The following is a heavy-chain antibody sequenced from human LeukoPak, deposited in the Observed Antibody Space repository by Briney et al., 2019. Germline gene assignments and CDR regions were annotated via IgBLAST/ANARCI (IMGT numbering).Heavy chain of an antibody. V-gene: IGHV1-18*01. CDR3: ARDSTTQTFDY. CDR1: GYTFTSYG. Sequence: ASVKVSCKASGYTFTSYGISWVRQAPGQGLEWMGWISTYNGNTNYAQKLQGRVTMTTDTSTTTAYMELRSLTSGDTAVYYRARDSTTQTFDYWGQGTLVTVSS. CDR2: ISTYNGNT. J-gene: IGHJ4*02. D-gene: IGHD4-11*01.